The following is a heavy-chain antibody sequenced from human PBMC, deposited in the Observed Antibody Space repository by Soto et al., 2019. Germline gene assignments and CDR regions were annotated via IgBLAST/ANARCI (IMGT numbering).Heavy chain of an antibody. CDR2: ISTYNDKT. V-gene: IGHV1-18*04. J-gene: IGHJ5*02. CDR3: AREYHCSTSTCYGFDP. D-gene: IGHD2-2*01. Sequence: ASVKVSCKASGYTFTGYGISWVRQAPGQGLGWMGWISTYNDKTNYAQNFQGRVTMTTDTSTSTAYMELRSLTSDDTALYYCAREYHCSTSTCYGFDPWGQGTLVTVSP. CDR1: GYTFTGYG.